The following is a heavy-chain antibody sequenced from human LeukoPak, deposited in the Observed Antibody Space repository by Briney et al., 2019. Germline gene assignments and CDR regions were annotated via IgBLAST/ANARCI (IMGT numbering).Heavy chain of an antibody. V-gene: IGHV4-30-2*01. Sequence: SETLSLTCTVSGGSISSGGYYWSWIRQPPGKGLEWIGYIYHSGSTYYNPSLKSRVTISVDRSKNQFSLKLSSVTAADTAVYYCARGIRYSSSWYDYWGQGTLVTVSS. D-gene: IGHD6-13*01. J-gene: IGHJ4*02. CDR3: ARGIRYSSSWYDY. CDR2: IYHSGST. CDR1: GGSISSGGYY.